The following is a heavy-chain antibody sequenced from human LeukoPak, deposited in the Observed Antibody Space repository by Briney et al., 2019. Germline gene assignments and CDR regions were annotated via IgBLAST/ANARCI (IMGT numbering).Heavy chain of an antibody. V-gene: IGHV1-2*02. J-gene: IGHJ4*02. D-gene: IGHD3-10*01. Sequence: ASVKVSCKASGYTFTGYYMHWVRQAPGQGLEWMGWINPNSGGTNYAQKFQGRVTMTRDTSISTAYMELSRLRSDDTAVYYCARDPHGAGEYDYWGQGTLVTASS. CDR2: INPNSGGT. CDR3: ARDPHGAGEYDY. CDR1: GYTFTGYY.